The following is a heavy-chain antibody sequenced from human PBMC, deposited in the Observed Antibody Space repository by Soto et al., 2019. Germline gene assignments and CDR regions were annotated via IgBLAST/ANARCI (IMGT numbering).Heavy chain of an antibody. CDR3: ARGPYYDFWSGYYNYYYGMDV. CDR2: INHSGST. D-gene: IGHD3-3*01. CDR1: GGSFSGYY. Sequence: SETLSLTCAVYGGSFSGYYLSWMRQPPGKGLEWIGEINHSGSTNYNPSLKSRVTISVDTSKNQFSLKLSSVTAADTAVYYCARGPYYDFWSGYYNYYYGMDVWGQGTTVTVYS. V-gene: IGHV4-34*01. J-gene: IGHJ6*02.